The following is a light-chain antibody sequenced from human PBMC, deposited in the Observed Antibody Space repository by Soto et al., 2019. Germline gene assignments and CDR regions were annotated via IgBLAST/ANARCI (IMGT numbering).Light chain of an antibody. CDR3: QQYDDWPWT. J-gene: IGKJ1*01. CDR1: RNVFTK. Sequence: DKVMTQSPATLSLAPGESATLACGASRNVFTKVAWYQQKPGQPPRLLIFGASTRATGIPSRFSGGGSGTEFTLTISSLQPEDVAVYYYQQYDDWPWTFGQGTKV. CDR2: GAS. V-gene: IGKV3-15*01.